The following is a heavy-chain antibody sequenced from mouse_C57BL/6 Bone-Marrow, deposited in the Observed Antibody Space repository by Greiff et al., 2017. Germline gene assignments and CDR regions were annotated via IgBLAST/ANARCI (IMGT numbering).Heavy chain of an antibody. CDR3: ARYRLNYFDY. J-gene: IGHJ2*01. CDR1: GYTFTNYW. CDR2: IYPGGGYT. Sequence: QVQLQQSGAELVRPGTSVKMSCKASGYTFTNYWIGWAKQRPGHGLEWIGDIYPGGGYTNSNEKFKGKATLTADKSSSTAYMQFSRLTSEDSAIYYCARYRLNYFDYWGQGTTLTVSS. V-gene: IGHV1-63*01. D-gene: IGHD2-12*01.